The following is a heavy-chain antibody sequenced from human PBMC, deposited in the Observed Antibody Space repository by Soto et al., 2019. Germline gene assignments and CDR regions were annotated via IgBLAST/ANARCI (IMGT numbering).Heavy chain of an antibody. D-gene: IGHD2-15*01. CDR3: ARAPYCSGGSCYFDY. J-gene: IGHJ4*02. CDR1: GFSFSSYE. Sequence: EVQLVESGGGLVQPGGSLRLSCAASGFSFSSYEMNWVRQAPGKGLEWVSYMTGSGSTIYYADSVKGRFTISRDNAKNSLYLQMNSLRAEDTAVYYCARAPYCSGGSCYFDYWGQRTLVTVSS. CDR2: MTGSGSTI. V-gene: IGHV3-48*03.